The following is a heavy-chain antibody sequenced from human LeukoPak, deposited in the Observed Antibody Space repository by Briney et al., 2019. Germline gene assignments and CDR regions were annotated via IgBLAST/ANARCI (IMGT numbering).Heavy chain of an antibody. CDR3: ARIQSSPYYYYYMDV. CDR2: IHYSGSA. CDR1: GGSFSGYY. Sequence: SETLSLTCAVYGGSFSGYYWTWIRQPPGKGLEWIGEIHYSGSATYNPSLKSRVTISVDTSKNQFSLKLSSVTAADTAVYYCARIQSSPYYYYYMDVWGKGTTVTVSS. D-gene: IGHD6-13*01. V-gene: IGHV4-34*01. J-gene: IGHJ6*03.